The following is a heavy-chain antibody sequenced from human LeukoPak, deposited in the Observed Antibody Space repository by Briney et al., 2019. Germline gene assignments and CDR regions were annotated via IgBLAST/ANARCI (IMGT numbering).Heavy chain of an antibody. D-gene: IGHD6-19*01. CDR1: GFTFSGRW. Sequence: GGSLRLSCEVSGFTSGFTFSGRWMHWVRHSPGQGLVWVGLVRPDGSSTYAGSVKGRFTVSRDSAKNTVYLQMNDLRVEDTALYFCHPLAYTSDWGQGTPVTVSS. CDR2: VRPDGSST. CDR3: HPLAYTSD. V-gene: IGHV3-74*01. J-gene: IGHJ4*02.